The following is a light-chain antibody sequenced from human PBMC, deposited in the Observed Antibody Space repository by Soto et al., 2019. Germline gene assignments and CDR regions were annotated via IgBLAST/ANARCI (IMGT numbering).Light chain of an antibody. CDR3: LQDYNYPWT. Sequence: AIQMTQSPSSLSASVGDRVTITCRASQGIRNDLGWFQQKPGRAPKLLIYAASSLQSGVPSRFSGSGSGTDFTLTISSLQPEDFATYYCLQDYNYPWTFGQGTKVEIK. J-gene: IGKJ1*01. CDR1: QGIRND. CDR2: AAS. V-gene: IGKV1-6*01.